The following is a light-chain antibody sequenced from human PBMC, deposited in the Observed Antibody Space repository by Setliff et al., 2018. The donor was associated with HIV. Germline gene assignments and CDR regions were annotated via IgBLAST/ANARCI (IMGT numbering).Light chain of an antibody. CDR2: RNS. V-gene: IGLV1-44*01. Sequence: QSALTQPPSISGIPGQRVTISCSGSSSNIASNNVAWYQQLPGSAPKPLIYRNSQRPSGVPDRFSGSKSGPSASLAINGLQSEDEADYYCATWDDSLNGFYVFGTGTKVTVL. CDR1: SSNIASNN. J-gene: IGLJ1*01. CDR3: ATWDDSLNGFYV.